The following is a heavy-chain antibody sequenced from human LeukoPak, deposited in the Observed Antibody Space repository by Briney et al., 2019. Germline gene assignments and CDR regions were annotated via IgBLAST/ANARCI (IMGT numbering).Heavy chain of an antibody. CDR3: ARVLFLTGSPLDY. CDR2: INPNSGGT. CDR1: GYTFTGYY. D-gene: IGHD3-9*01. Sequence: ASVKVSCKVSGYTFTGYYMHWVRQAPGQGLEWMGRINPNSGGTNYAQKFQGRVTMTRDTSISTAYMELSRLRSDDTAVYYCARVLFLTGSPLDYWGQGTLVTVSS. V-gene: IGHV1-2*06. J-gene: IGHJ4*02.